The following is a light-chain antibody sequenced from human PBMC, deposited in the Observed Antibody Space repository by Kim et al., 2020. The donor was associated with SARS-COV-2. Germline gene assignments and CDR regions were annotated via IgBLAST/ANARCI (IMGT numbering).Light chain of an antibody. V-gene: IGKV3-15*01. CDR1: QSVSRH. CDR2: GAS. J-gene: IGKJ2*01. CDR3: QQYNNWPPYT. Sequence: VSPGERATLSCRASQSVSRHLAWYQQKPGQAPRLLIYGASTRATGIPARFSGSGSGTEFTLTISSLQSEDFAVYYCQQYNNWPPYTFGQGTKLEIK.